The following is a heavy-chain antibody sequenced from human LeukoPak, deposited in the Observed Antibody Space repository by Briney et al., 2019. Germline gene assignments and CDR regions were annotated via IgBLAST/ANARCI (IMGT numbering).Heavy chain of an antibody. J-gene: IGHJ4*02. V-gene: IGHV3-23*01. CDR2: ISGSGGST. D-gene: IGHD1-26*01. Sequence: GGSLRLSCAASGFTFSNYAVSWVRQGPGKGLEWVSAISGSGGSTFYADSVKGRFTISRDNSKNTLYLQMNNLRAEDTAVYYCATQGGSSGYWGQGTLVTVSS. CDR3: ATQGGSSGY. CDR1: GFTFSNYA.